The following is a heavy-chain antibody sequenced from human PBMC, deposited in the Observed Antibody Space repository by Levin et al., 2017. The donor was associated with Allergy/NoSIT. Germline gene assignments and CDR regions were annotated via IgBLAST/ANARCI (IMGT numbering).Heavy chain of an antibody. D-gene: IGHD5-18*01. V-gene: IGHV3-64*01. Sequence: GESLKISCAASGFTFSSYAMHWVRQAPGKGLEYVSAISSNGGSTYYANSVKGRFTISRDNSKNTLYLQMGSLRAEDMAVYYCARGIQLWDYFDYWGQGTLVTVSS. J-gene: IGHJ4*02. CDR3: ARGIQLWDYFDY. CDR2: ISSNGGST. CDR1: GFTFSSYA.